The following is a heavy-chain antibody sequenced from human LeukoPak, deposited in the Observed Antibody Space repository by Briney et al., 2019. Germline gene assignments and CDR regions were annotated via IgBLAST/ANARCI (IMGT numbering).Heavy chain of an antibody. J-gene: IGHJ1*01. Sequence: GGSLRLSCAASGFTVSSNYMSWVRQAPGKGLEWVSVISGSGGSTYYADSVKGRFTLSRDNSKNTLYLQMNSLRAEDTAVYYCAKEIYGDSTGGRFQQWGQGTLVTVSS. CDR2: ISGSGGST. D-gene: IGHD4-17*01. CDR3: AKEIYGDSTGGRFQQ. CDR1: GFTVSSNY. V-gene: IGHV3-23*01.